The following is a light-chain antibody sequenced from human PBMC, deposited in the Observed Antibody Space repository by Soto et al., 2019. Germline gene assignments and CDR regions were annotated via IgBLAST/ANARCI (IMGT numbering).Light chain of an antibody. CDR2: GAS. V-gene: IGKV3-15*01. CDR3: QHYNSWPFT. CDR1: QSVSSN. Sequence: EILMTQSPATLSVSPGERATLSCRASQSVSSNLAWYQQKPGQAPSLLIYGASAMDTGIPARFSGSGSGTEFTLTISSLQSEDFAVYYCQHYNSWPFTFGQGTKLEI. J-gene: IGKJ2*01.